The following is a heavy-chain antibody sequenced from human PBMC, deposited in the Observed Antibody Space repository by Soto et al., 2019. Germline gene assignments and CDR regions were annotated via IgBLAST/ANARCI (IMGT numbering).Heavy chain of an antibody. CDR3: ARGLHYYDNSGSISTF. CDR2: INPNSGGT. Sequence: VASVKVSCKASGYTFTDYYMHWVRQAPGQGLEWMGWINPNSGGTNHAQKFQGRVTMTRDTSITTAYMELSRLRSDDTAVYFCARGLHYYDNSGSISTFWGRGTLVTVS. D-gene: IGHD3-22*01. J-gene: IGHJ4*02. V-gene: IGHV1-2*02. CDR1: GYTFTDYY.